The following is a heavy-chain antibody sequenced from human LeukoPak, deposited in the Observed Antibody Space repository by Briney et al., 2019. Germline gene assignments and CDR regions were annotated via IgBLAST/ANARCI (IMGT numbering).Heavy chain of an antibody. J-gene: IGHJ4*02. V-gene: IGHV4-59*01. CDR2: IYYTGRT. Sequence: PSETLSFTCTVSGGTIVRNYWSWIRQSPGKGLEWIGFIYYTGRTDYYPSLKSRAIISLDTSKNQFSLNLSSVTAADTAVYYSARTEKYYYGPETFYFFEYWGQGILVTVSS. CDR3: ARTEKYYYGPETFYFFEY. CDR1: GGTIVRNY. D-gene: IGHD3-10*01.